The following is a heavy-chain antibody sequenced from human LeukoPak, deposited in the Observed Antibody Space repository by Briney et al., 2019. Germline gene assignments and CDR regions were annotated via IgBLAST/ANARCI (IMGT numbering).Heavy chain of an antibody. J-gene: IGHJ4*02. Sequence: PGRSLRLSCAASGFTFSNYGIHWVRQAPGKGLEWVALISYDGSNKYYAESVKGRFTISRDNSKNTLYLQMNSLRAEDTAVYYCAKGYGFDSSGSEHYFENWGQGILVTVSS. CDR1: GFTFSNYG. CDR3: AKGYGFDSSGSEHYFEN. V-gene: IGHV3-30*18. CDR2: ISYDGSNK. D-gene: IGHD3-22*01.